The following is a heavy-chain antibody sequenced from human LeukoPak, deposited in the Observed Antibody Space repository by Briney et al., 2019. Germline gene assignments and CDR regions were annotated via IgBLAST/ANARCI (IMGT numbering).Heavy chain of an antibody. J-gene: IGHJ6*03. CDR3: ARVLGSSYVYYYYYYMDV. CDR1: GYTFTGYY. CDR2: INAKSGGT. D-gene: IGHD6-6*01. V-gene: IGHV1-2*02. Sequence: ASVKVSCKASGYTFTGYYMHWARQAPGHGLEWTGWINAKSGGTNYAQKFQGRVNMTRDTSMSTAYMDLSRLRSNNTAVYYCARVLGSSYVYYYYYYMDVWCKGTTVTVSS.